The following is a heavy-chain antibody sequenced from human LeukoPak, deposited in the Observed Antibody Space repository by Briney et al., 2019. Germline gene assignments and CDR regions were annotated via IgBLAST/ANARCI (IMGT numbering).Heavy chain of an antibody. CDR2: IFPSDSDT. D-gene: IGHD5-12*01. J-gene: IGHJ4*02. CDR3: ARRRGIDYDY. V-gene: IGHV5-51*01. CDR1: GFSFTSYW. Sequence: GESLKISCKGSGFSFTSYWIGWVRQMPGKGLEWMGIIFPSDSDTRYSPSFQGQVTISADKSISTAYLQWSSLKASDTAIYYCARRRGIDYDYWGQGTLVTVSS.